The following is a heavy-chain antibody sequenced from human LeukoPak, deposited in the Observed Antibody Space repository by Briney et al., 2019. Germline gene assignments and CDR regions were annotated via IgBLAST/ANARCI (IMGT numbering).Heavy chain of an antibody. V-gene: IGHV3-30*02. J-gene: IGHJ6*03. D-gene: IGHD2-21*01. CDR2: IRYDGTNT. CDR1: AVTFCDHG. CDR3: AIRFMAYGIAYMDV. Sequence: PGGVPRRSCVAAAVTFCDHGKVWVRQAPRRGGGGGAFIRYDGTNTFYADSVKGRFIISRDNSKNTMYLQMNRLRAGDTAVYYCAIRFMAYGIAYMDVWGKGTTVTVSS.